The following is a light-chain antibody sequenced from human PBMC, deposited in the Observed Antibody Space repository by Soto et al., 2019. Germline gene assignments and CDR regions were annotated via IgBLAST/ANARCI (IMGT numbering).Light chain of an antibody. CDR3: QQRTNWPIT. CDR2: DTS. J-gene: IGKJ5*01. Sequence: IVLTQSPGTLSLSPFERATLSCRASQSLSNSFIAWYQQKPGQAPRLLIYDTSSRATGIPDRFSGSGSGTDFTLTISSLEPEDFAVYYCQQRTNWPITFGQGTRLEIK. V-gene: IGKV3D-20*02. CDR1: QSLSNSF.